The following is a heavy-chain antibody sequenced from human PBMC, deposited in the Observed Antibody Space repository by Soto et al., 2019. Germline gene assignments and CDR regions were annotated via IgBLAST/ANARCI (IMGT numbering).Heavy chain of an antibody. V-gene: IGHV4-31*03. CDR2: IYYSGST. D-gene: IGHD2-21*02. CDR1: GGPISSGGYY. J-gene: IGHJ5*02. CDR3: ARDQGYCGGDCYSPNWFDP. Sequence: SETLSLTCTVSGGPISSGGYYWSWIRQHPGKGLEWIGYIYYSGSTYYNPSLKSRVSISVDTSKNQFSLKLSSVTAADTAVYYCARDQGYCGGDCYSPNWFDPWGQGTLVTVSS.